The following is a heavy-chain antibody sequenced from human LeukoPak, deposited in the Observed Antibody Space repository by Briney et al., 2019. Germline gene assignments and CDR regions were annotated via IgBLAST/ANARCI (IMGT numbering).Heavy chain of an antibody. CDR1: GFTFSSYA. D-gene: IGHD2-2*01. CDR2: ISGSGGNT. CDR3: ARGPEAKIVVPTK. V-gene: IGHV3-23*01. J-gene: IGHJ4*02. Sequence: GGSLRLSCAASGFTFSSYAMSWVRQAPGKGLEWVSAISGSGGNTHYADSVKGRFTISRDNAKNSLYLQMNSLRAEDTAVYYCARGPEAKIVVPTKWGQGTLVTVSS.